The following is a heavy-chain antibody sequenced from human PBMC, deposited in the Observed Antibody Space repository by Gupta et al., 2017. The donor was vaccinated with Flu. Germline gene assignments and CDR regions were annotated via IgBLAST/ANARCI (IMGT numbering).Heavy chain of an antibody. J-gene: IGHJ2*01. Sequence: EVQLVESGGGLVQPGRSLRLSCAASGFTFDDYAMHWVRQAPGKGLEWVSGISWNSGSIGYADSVKGRFTISRDNAKNSLYLQRNSLRAEDTALYYCAGGPDYYDSSGYRGDWYFDLWGRGTLVTVSS. CDR2: ISWNSGSI. D-gene: IGHD3-22*01. CDR1: GFTFDDYA. V-gene: IGHV3-9*01. CDR3: AGGPDYYDSSGYRGDWYFDL.